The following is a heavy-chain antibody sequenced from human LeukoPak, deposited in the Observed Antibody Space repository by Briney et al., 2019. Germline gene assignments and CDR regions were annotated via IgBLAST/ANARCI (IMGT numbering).Heavy chain of an antibody. CDR2: IKVDGSEK. Sequence: GGSLRLSCTVSGFTVSTNSMSWVRQAPGKGLEWVANIKVDGSEKYYVDSVKGRFTISRDNAKNSLYLQMNSLRAEDTAVYYCARVHGAFQFLEWLPDYFDSWGQGILVTVSS. V-gene: IGHV3-7*01. J-gene: IGHJ4*02. CDR3: ARVHGAFQFLEWLPDYFDS. CDR1: GFTVSTNS. D-gene: IGHD3-3*01.